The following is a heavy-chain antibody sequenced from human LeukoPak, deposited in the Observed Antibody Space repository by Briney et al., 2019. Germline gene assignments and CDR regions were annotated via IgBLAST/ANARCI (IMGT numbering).Heavy chain of an antibody. CDR2: ISGSGDST. V-gene: IGHV3-23*01. CDR1: GFTFSSYA. D-gene: IGHD3-10*01. Sequence: GGSLRLSCAASGFTFSSYAMSWVRQAPGKGLEWVSAISGSGDSTYYAGSVKGRFTISRDNSKNTLYLQMNTLRAEDTALYYCAKGSSRRVGEVYVYYYYMDVWGKGTTVTISS. J-gene: IGHJ6*03. CDR3: AKGSSRRVGEVYVYYYYMDV.